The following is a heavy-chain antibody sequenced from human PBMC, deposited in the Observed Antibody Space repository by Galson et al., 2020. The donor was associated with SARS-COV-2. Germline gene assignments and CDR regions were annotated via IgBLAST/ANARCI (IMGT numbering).Heavy chain of an antibody. Sequence: GGSLRLSCAASGFTFDDYAMHWVRQAPGKGLEWVSGISWNSGSIGYADSVKGRFTISRDNAKNSLYLQMNSLRAEDTALYYCAKDEDYDFWSGYRFDYWGQGTLVTVSS. D-gene: IGHD3-3*01. CDR2: ISWNSGSI. CDR3: AKDEDYDFWSGYRFDY. V-gene: IGHV3-9*01. CDR1: GFTFDDYA. J-gene: IGHJ4*02.